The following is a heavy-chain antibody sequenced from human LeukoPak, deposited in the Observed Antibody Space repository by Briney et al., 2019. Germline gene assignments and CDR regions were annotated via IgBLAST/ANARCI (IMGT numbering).Heavy chain of an antibody. CDR1: GGSTSRFTT. D-gene: IGHD4-11*01. Sequence: SETLCPSRTVSGGSTSRFTTGAVWQPPGKGLEWIGYIYYSGSTNYNPPLKSLVTISVDTSKNQFSMKLSSVTAADTAVYYCARRRTTTVIDFDYWGQGTLVTVSS. V-gene: IGHV4-59*01. CDR2: IYYSGST. J-gene: IGHJ4*02. CDR3: ARRRTTTVIDFDY.